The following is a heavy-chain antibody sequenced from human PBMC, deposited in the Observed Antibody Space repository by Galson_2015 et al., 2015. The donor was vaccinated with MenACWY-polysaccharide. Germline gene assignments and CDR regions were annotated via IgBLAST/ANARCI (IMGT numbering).Heavy chain of an antibody. V-gene: IGHV4-59*01. CDR2: IYYSGSA. J-gene: IGHJ5*02. CDR1: GGSISSSY. Sequence: SEPLSLTCPVSGGSISSSYWSWIRQPPGKGLEWLGYIYYSGSANYNTSLRSRVTISVDTSKNQFSLNLTSVTAADTAVYYCARRNYDILTGVWFDPWGQGTLVTVSS. D-gene: IGHD3-9*01. CDR3: ARRNYDILTGVWFDP.